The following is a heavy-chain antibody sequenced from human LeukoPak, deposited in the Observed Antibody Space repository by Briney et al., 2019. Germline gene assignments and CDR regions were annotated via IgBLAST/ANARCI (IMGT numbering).Heavy chain of an antibody. D-gene: IGHD2-15*01. CDR2: ISASTKFI. J-gene: IGHJ4*02. Sequence: GESLRLSCAASGFTFAAYTMTWVRQAPGKGLEWVLSISASTKFIFYADSVKGRFTISRDNAGNSLYLQMNSLRAEDTALYYCARGGSGGTPVPYYSDYWGQGTLVTVSS. CDR3: ARGGSGGTPVPYYSDY. CDR1: GFTFAAYT. V-gene: IGHV3-21*01.